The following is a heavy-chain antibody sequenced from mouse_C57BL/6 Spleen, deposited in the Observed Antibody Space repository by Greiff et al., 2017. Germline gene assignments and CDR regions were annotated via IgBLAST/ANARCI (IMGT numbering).Heavy chain of an antibody. J-gene: IGHJ2*01. CDR3: ALAYYSNYFDY. Sequence: QVQLKQPGAELVKPGASVKLSCKASGYTFTSYWMHWVKQRPGRGLEWIGRIDPNSGGTKYNEKFKSKATLTVDKPSSTAYMQLSSLTSEDSAVYYCALAYYSNYFDYWGQGTTLTVSS. V-gene: IGHV1-72*01. CDR1: GYTFTSYW. CDR2: IDPNSGGT. D-gene: IGHD2-5*01.